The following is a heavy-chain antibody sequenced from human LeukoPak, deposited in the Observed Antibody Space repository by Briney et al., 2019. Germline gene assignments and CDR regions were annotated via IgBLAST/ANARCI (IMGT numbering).Heavy chain of an antibody. CDR2: IYRGGST. J-gene: IGHJ6*03. Sequence: GGSLRLSCAASGFTVSSNYMRWVRQAPGKGLEWVSVIYRGGSTYYADSLKGRFTISRDNSKNTLYLQMNSLRAEDTAVYYCARVLSSYSGYDSPYYYFYYMDVWGKGTTVTVSS. V-gene: IGHV3-53*01. CDR3: ARVLSSYSGYDSPYYYFYYMDV. D-gene: IGHD5-12*01. CDR1: GFTVSSNY.